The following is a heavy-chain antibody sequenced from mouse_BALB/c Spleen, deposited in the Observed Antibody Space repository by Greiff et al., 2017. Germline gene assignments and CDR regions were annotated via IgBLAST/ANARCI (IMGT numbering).Heavy chain of an antibody. D-gene: IGHD1-3*01. CDR1: GYTFTSYW. CDR3: TSEWDTHFDY. V-gene: IGHV1-69*02. J-gene: IGHJ2*01. Sequence: QVQLQQPGAELVRPGASVKLSCKASGYTFTSYWINWVKQRPGQGLEWIGNIYPSDSYTNYNQKFKDKATLTVDKSSSTAYMQLSSPTSEDSAVYYCTSEWDTHFDYWGQGTTLTVSS. CDR2: IYPSDSYT.